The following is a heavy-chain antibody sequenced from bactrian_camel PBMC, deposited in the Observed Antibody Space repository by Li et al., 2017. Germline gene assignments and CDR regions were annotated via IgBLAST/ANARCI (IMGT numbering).Heavy chain of an antibody. D-gene: IGHD6*01. CDR1: GYTSSSGC. J-gene: IGHJ4*01. Sequence: HVQLVESGGGSVQPGGSLRLSCTVSGYTSSSGCMGWFRRAPGKEREKVATLDSDGRTSYADSVKGRFAISQDPAKNTLWLQMNSLKPEDSATYYCAADPYAVVAGSRTCAGESSRGTQVTVS. V-gene: IGHV3S53*01. CDR2: LDSDGRT.